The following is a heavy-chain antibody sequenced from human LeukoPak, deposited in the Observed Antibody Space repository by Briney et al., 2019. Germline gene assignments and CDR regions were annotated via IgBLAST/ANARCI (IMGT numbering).Heavy chain of an antibody. D-gene: IGHD3-10*01. V-gene: IGHV3-30*04. J-gene: IGHJ4*02. Sequence: TGGSLRLSCAASGFTINAYAMHWVRQAPGKGLEWVTIISYDGSNKYYSDSVKGRFTISRDNSNNTLYLQMNSLRTEDTAVYYCARAGNYYKEIDCWGQGTLVTVSS. CDR3: ARAGNYYKEIDC. CDR2: ISYDGSNK. CDR1: GFTINAYA.